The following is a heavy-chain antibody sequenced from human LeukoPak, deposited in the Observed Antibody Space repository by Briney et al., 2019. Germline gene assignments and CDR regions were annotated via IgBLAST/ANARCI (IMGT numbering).Heavy chain of an antibody. Sequence: SETLSLTCAVYGGSFSGYYWSWIRQPPGKGLEWIGEINHSGSTNYNPSLKSRVTISVDTSKNQFSLKLSSVTAADTAVYYCARGFYYYDSSGYYYPENWFDPWGQGTLVTVSS. D-gene: IGHD3-22*01. CDR2: INHSGST. V-gene: IGHV4-34*01. CDR3: ARGFYYYDSSGYYYPENWFDP. CDR1: GGSFSGYY. J-gene: IGHJ5*02.